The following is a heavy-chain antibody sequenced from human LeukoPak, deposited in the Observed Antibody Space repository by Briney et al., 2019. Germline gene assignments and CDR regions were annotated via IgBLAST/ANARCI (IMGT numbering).Heavy chain of an antibody. Sequence: ASVKVSCKASGYTFTGDYMHWGRQAPGQGLEWMGWINPNSGGTNYAQKFQGRVTMTRETSISTAYMELSSLRSEDTAVYYCATFRAHNYDFWSGYLDYWGQGTLVTVSS. CDR2: INPNSGGT. V-gene: IGHV1-2*02. J-gene: IGHJ4*02. CDR3: ATFRAHNYDFWSGYLDY. CDR1: GYTFTGDY. D-gene: IGHD3-3*01.